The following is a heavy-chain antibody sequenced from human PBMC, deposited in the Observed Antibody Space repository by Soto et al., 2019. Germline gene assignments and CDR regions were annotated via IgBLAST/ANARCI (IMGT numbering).Heavy chain of an antibody. J-gene: IGHJ4*02. CDR3: AISTVGLDTISYLDY. CDR1: GDSVSSVGFH. Sequence: PSETLSLTCTVSGDSVSSVGFHWAWLRRPPGKGLEWIGYIYNGGSTYYRPSLESRMHMPLDATRNHYSLRLTSVTAADTAVYFCAISTVGLDTISYLDYWGQGKLVPVSS. CDR2: IYNGGST. D-gene: IGHD3-3*01. V-gene: IGHV4-30-4*01.